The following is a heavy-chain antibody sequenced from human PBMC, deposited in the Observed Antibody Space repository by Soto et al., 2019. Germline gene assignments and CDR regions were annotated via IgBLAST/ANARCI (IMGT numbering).Heavy chain of an antibody. D-gene: IGHD1-26*01. J-gene: IGHJ5*02. CDR2: IYYTGNT. CDR1: GGSISCYY. V-gene: IGHV4-59*01. Sequence: SETLSLTCTVSGGSISCYYWSWIRQPPGKGLEWIGYIYYTGNTIYNPSLNSRVNMSVDTSKNQFSLHLNYVTAANTDLYYCARGGASSKWLDPWGQRTLVTVSS. CDR3: ARGGASSKWLDP.